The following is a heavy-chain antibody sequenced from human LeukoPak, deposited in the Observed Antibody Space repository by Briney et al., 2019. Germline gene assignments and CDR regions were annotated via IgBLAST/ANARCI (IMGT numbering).Heavy chain of an antibody. CDR3: TNYGSGSIGDY. V-gene: IGHV3-15*01. J-gene: IGHJ4*02. Sequence: PGGPLRLSCAASGFTFRNAWMSWVRQAPGKGLEWVGRIKSKTDGGTTDFAAPVKGRFTISRDDSKNTLYLQMNSLKTEDTAVYYCTNYGSGSIGDYWGQGTLVTVSS. CDR1: GFTFRNAW. D-gene: IGHD3-10*01. CDR2: IKSKTDGGTT.